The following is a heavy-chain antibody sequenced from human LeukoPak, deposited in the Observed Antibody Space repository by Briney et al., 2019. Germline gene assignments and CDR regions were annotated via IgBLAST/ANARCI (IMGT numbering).Heavy chain of an antibody. J-gene: IGHJ4*02. D-gene: IGHD3-9*01. CDR2: ISPGGGPT. V-gene: IGHV3-23*01. CDR1: GFPFSSHG. CDR3: ANGPHYNILTGFYKVRSHLDY. Sequence: SGGSLRLSCAGSGFPFSSHGMNWVRQAPGKGLEWVSGISPGGGPTYYADSVKGRFTISRDNSKNTLYLQMNSLRAEDTAVYYCANGPHYNILTGFYKVRSHLDYWGQGTLVTVSS.